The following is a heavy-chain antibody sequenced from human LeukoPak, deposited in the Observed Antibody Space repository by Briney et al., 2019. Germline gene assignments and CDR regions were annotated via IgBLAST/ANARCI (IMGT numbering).Heavy chain of an antibody. D-gene: IGHD2-21*02. V-gene: IGHV1-2*06. CDR1: GYTFTGYY. CDR3: VREYCGGDCYPWN. Sequence: ASVKVSCKASGYTFTGYYIHWVRQAPGQGLECVGRINPNSGGTNYAQKFQGRVTMTRDTSISTAYMELSSLRYDDTAVYYCVREYCGGDCYPWNWGQGTLVTVSS. CDR2: INPNSGGT. J-gene: IGHJ4*02.